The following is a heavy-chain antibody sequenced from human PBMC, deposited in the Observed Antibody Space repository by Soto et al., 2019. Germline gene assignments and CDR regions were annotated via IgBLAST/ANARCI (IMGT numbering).Heavy chain of an antibody. CDR1: GFTFSSYA. V-gene: IGHV3-30-3*01. CDR3: ARAVSIAAPRHGMDV. D-gene: IGHD6-6*01. J-gene: IGHJ6*02. Sequence: TGGSLRLSCAASGFTFSSYAMHWVRQAPGKGLEWVAVISYDGSNKYYADSVKGRFTISRDNSKNTLYLQMNSLRAEDTAVYYCARAVSIAAPRHGMDVWGQGTTVTVSS. CDR2: ISYDGSNK.